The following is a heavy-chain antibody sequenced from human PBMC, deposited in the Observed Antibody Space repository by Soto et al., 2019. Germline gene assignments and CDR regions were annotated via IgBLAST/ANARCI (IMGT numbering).Heavy chain of an antibody. D-gene: IGHD6-6*01. V-gene: IGHV4-30-4*01. J-gene: IGHJ4*02. Sequence: SETLSLTCTVSGGSISSGDYSWSWIRQPPGKGLEWIAYVFHSGSTYYNPSLKSRVTISLDTSKNQFSLKLRSVTAADTAVYFCGRLESSSYVDYWGQGTLVTVYS. CDR3: GRLESSSYVDY. CDR2: VFHSGST. CDR1: GGSISSGDYS.